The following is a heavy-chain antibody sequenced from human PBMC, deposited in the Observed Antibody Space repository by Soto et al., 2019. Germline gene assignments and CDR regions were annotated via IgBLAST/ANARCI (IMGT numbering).Heavy chain of an antibody. CDR2: ISAYNGNT. V-gene: IGHV1-18*01. CDR1: GYTFTSYG. J-gene: IGHJ3*02. CDR3: ARVPYGSGRLGAFDI. Sequence: ASVKVSCKASGYTFTSYGISWVRQAPGQGLEWMGWISAYNGNTNYAQKLQGRVTMTTDTSTSTAYMELRSLRSDDTAVYYCARVPYGSGRLGAFDIWGQGTMVTVSS. D-gene: IGHD3-10*01.